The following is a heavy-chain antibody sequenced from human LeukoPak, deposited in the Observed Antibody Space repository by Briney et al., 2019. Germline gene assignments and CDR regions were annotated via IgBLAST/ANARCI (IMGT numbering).Heavy chain of an antibody. V-gene: IGHV1-24*01. Sequence: ASLKVSCKVSGYTLTELSMHWVRQAPGKGLEWMGRFYPEDGETIYAQKFQGRVTMTEDTSTDTAYMELSSLRSEDTAVYYCATGLLPANWNHDYWGRGTLVTVSS. CDR3: ATGLLPANWNHDY. CDR2: FYPEDGET. J-gene: IGHJ4*02. CDR1: GYTLTELS. D-gene: IGHD1-1*01.